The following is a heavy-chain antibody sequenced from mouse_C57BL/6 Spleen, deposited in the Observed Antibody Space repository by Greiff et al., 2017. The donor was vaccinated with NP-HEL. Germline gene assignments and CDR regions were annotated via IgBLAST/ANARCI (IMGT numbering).Heavy chain of an antibody. CDR3: ARDHGYFDV. CDR1: GYSITSGYY. J-gene: IGHJ1*03. Sequence: EVQLQQSGPGLVKPSQSLSLTCSVTGYSITSGYYWNWIRQFPGNKLEWMGYISYDGSNNYNPSLKNRISITRDTSKNQFFLKLNSVTTEDTATYYCARDHGYFDVWGTGTTVTVSS. CDR2: ISYDGSN. V-gene: IGHV3-6*01.